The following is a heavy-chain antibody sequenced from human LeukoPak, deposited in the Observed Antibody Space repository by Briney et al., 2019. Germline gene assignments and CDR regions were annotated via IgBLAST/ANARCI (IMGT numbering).Heavy chain of an antibody. CDR2: IRGSGGST. Sequence: DPGGSLRLSCAASGFTLSSYAMSWVRQAPGKGLEWVSGIRGSGGSTYYADSVKGGITISRDNSKNTLYLQMNSLRAEDTAVYYCAKSFEKYSSSSIDYYMDVWGKGTTVTVSS. V-gene: IGHV3-23*01. CDR1: GFTLSSYA. D-gene: IGHD6-6*01. J-gene: IGHJ6*03. CDR3: AKSFEKYSSSSIDYYMDV.